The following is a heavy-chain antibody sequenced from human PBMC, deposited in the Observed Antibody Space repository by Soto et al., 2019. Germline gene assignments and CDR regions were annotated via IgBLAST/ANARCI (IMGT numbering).Heavy chain of an antibody. CDR2: ISGYNGHT. Sequence: ASVKVSCKASGYTFTTYGISWVRQAPGQGLEWMGWISGYNGHTKYAQKFQGRVTMTTDTSTSTVYMDLRSLRSDDTAVYYCAREGEMPYYYYGLDVRGQGTVVTVSS. D-gene: IGHD3-16*01. J-gene: IGHJ6*02. CDR3: AREGEMPYYYYGLDV. CDR1: GYTFTTYG. V-gene: IGHV1-18*01.